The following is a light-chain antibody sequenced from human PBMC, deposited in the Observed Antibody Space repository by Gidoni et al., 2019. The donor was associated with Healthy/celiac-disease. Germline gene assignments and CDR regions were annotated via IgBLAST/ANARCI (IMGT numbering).Light chain of an antibody. Sequence: QSVLTQPPSASGTPGQRVTISCSGSSSNIGSSSVYWYHQLPGTAPKLLIYRNNQRPSGVPDRFSGSKSGTAASLAISGLRSEDEADYYCAAWDDSLSGQEFGGGTKLTVL. CDR1: SSNIGSSS. V-gene: IGLV1-47*01. CDR3: AAWDDSLSGQE. CDR2: RNN. J-gene: IGLJ2*01.